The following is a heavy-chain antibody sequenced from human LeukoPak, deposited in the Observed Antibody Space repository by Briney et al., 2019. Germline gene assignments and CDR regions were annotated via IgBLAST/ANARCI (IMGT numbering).Heavy chain of an antibody. CDR1: GFTFSSYS. CDR2: ISSSSSYI. CDR3: ARDAVVVAATPFSSSFYYGMDV. V-gene: IGHV3-21*01. J-gene: IGHJ6*02. D-gene: IGHD2-15*01. Sequence: GGSLRLSCAASGFTFSSYSMNWVRQAPGKGLEWVSSISSSSSYIYYADSVKGRFTISRDNAKNSLYLQMNSLRAEDTAVYYCARDAVVVAATPFSSSFYYGMDVWGQGTTVTVSS.